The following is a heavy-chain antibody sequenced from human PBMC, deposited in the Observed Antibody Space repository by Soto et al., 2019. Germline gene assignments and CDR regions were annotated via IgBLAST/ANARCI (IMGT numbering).Heavy chain of an antibody. V-gene: IGHV1-69*08. CDR2: IIPILGIA. J-gene: IGHJ5*02. CDR1: GGTFSSYT. Sequence: QVQLVQSGAEVKKPGSSVKVSCKASGGTFSSYTISWVRQAPGQGLEWMGRIIPILGIANYAQKFQGRVTIXXDXSXXTAYMELSSLRSEDTAVYYCARDQSGTTTLHWFDPWGQGTLVTVSS. CDR3: ARDQSGTTTLHWFDP. D-gene: IGHD1-1*01.